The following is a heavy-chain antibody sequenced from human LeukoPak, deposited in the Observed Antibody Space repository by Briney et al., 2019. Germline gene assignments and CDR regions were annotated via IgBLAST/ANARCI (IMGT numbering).Heavy chain of an antibody. Sequence: NPGGPLRLSCAASGFTFSDYYMSWIRQAPGKGLEWVSYISSSGSTIYYADSVKGRFTISRDNAKNSLYLQMNSLRAEDTAVYYCARDRGAARPEDYFDYWGQGTLVTVSS. V-gene: IGHV3-11*04. D-gene: IGHD6-6*01. CDR3: ARDRGAARPEDYFDY. J-gene: IGHJ4*02. CDR2: ISSSGSTI. CDR1: GFTFSDYY.